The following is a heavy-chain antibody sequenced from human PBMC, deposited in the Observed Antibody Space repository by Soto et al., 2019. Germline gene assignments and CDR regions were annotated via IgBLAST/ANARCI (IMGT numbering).Heavy chain of an antibody. V-gene: IGHV4-34*01. J-gene: IGHJ4*02. Sequence: SETLSLTCAVYGGSFSGYYWSWIRQPPGKGLEWIGEINHSGSTNYNPSLKSRVTISVDTSKNQFSLKLSSVTAADTAVYYCARVPEGVIAGTFDYWGQGTLVTVSS. CDR1: GGSFSGYY. CDR3: ARVPEGVIAGTFDY. CDR2: INHSGST. D-gene: IGHD3-16*02.